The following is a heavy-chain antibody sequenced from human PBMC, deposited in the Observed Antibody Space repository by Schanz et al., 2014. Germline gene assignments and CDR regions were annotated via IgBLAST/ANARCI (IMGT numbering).Heavy chain of an antibody. Sequence: QVQLVQSGAEVKKPGASVKVSCKASGHPFTAYYMHWVRQAPGQGLEWMGWIDPNGGAPNHSQMLQGRVTMTSDTSISTAFMELSGLTSDDTATYFCARARYTGYDCSGYWGQGTLLIVSS. CDR2: IDPNGGAP. CDR3: ARARYTGYDCSGY. CDR1: GHPFTAYY. D-gene: IGHD5-12*01. V-gene: IGHV1-2*02. J-gene: IGHJ4*02.